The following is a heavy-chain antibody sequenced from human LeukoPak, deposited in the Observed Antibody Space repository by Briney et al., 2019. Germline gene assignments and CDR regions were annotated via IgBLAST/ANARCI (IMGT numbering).Heavy chain of an antibody. D-gene: IGHD3-16*01. CDR2: IYSAGST. CDR3: ARRAGAYTHPYDY. CDR1: GLTVSSNS. V-gene: IGHV3-53*01. Sequence: GGSLRLSCTVSGLTVSSNSMSWVRQAPGKGLEWVSFIYSAGSTHYSDSVKGRFTISIDNSKNTLHLQMNSLRAEDTAVYYCARRAGAYTHPYDYWGQGTLVTVS. J-gene: IGHJ4*02.